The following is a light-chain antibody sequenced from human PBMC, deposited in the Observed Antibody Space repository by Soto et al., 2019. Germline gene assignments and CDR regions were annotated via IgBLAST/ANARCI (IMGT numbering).Light chain of an antibody. CDR3: SSYAGSNNWV. CDR2: EVS. V-gene: IGLV2-8*01. CDR1: SSDVGDYNY. J-gene: IGLJ3*02. Sequence: QSALTQPPSASGSPGQSVAISCTGSSSDVGDYNYVSWYQQHPGKAPKLMIYEVSKRPSGVPDRFSGSKSGNTASLTVSGLQAEDEADYYCSSYAGSNNWVFGGGTQRTVL.